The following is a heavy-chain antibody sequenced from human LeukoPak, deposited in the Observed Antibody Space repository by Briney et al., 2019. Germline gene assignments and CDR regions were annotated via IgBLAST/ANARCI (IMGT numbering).Heavy chain of an antibody. D-gene: IGHD2-2*02. CDR3: ARTDIVVVPAAIHGHYYYYMDV. CDR1: GGSISSGGYY. V-gene: IGHV4-30-2*01. CDR2: IYHSGST. J-gene: IGHJ6*03. Sequence: SETLSLTCTVSGGSISSGGYYWSWIRQPPGKGLEWIVYIYHSGSTYYNPSLKSRVTISVDRSKNQFSLKLSSVTAADTAVYYCARTDIVVVPAAIHGHYYYYMDVWGKGTTVTVSS.